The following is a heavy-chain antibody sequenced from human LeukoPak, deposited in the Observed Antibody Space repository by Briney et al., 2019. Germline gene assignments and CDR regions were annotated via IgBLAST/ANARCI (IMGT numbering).Heavy chain of an antibody. Sequence: ASVTVSCKASGYTFGSDDINWVRQATGQGLEWMGWINPNNGNLGYAQKFQGRVTITRNTPISTAYMELSSLTYEDTAVYYCARSDHNSWNAFDIWGQGTMVTDSS. CDR1: GYTFGSDD. V-gene: IGHV1-8*03. CDR2: INPNNGNL. CDR3: ARSDHNSWNAFDI. J-gene: IGHJ3*02. D-gene: IGHD1-26*01.